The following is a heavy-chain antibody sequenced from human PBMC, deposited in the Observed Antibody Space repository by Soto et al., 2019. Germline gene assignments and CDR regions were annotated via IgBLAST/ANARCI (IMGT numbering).Heavy chain of an antibody. CDR1: GCTIGDHG. D-gene: IGHD6-19*01. CDR2: ISGSGGST. Sequence: GSGCTIGDHGRSCISQKKGKGLEWVSAISGSGGSTYYADSVKGRFTISRDNSKNTLYLQMNSLRAEDTAVYYCAKDGARFVAVAAPRYCFYGMAVWGQGTTVTCS. V-gene: IGHV3-23*01. CDR3: AKDGARFVAVAAPRYCFYGMAV. J-gene: IGHJ6*02.